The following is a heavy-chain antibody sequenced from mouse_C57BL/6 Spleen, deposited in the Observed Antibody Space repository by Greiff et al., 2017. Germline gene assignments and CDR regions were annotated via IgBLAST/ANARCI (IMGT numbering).Heavy chain of an antibody. CDR3: ARSCDYVYYFEY. V-gene: IGHV1-72*01. Sequence: VQLQQPGAELVKPGASVKLSCKASGYTFTSYWMHWVKQRPGRGLEWIGRIDPISGGTKYNEKFKSKATLTVDKPSSTAYMELSSLTSEDSAVYLCARSCDYVYYFEYWGQGATLTVSS. D-gene: IGHD2-13*01. CDR2: IDPISGGT. J-gene: IGHJ2*01. CDR1: GYTFTSYW.